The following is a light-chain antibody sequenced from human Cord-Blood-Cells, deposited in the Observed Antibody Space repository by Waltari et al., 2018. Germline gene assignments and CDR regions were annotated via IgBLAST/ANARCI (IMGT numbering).Light chain of an antibody. Sequence: SALTQPPSPSRSPGQPVPISCTGPSSDVGGYNYLSSYQQHPVTAPKLMIYEVSKRPSGVPDLFSGSKSGNTASLTVSGLQAEDEADYYCSSYAGSNTFVVFGGGTKLPVL. CDR1: SSDVGGYNY. J-gene: IGLJ2*01. CDR2: EVS. CDR3: SSYAGSNTFVV. V-gene: IGLV2-8*01.